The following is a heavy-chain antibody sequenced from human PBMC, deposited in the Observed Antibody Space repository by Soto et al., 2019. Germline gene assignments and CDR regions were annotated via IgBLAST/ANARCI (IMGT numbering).Heavy chain of an antibody. CDR1: GFSFRNYA. J-gene: IGHJ4*02. CDR2: LTGSSSNI. CDR3: ANGRATYGLLTHDY. D-gene: IGHD3-10*01. Sequence: GGSLRLSCAASGFSFRNYAMSWVRQAPGKGLEWISTLTGSSSNIYYADSVKGRFAISRDDSRNTLYLQMNSLTAEDTAVYYCANGRATYGLLTHDYWGQGTLVTVSS. V-gene: IGHV3-23*01.